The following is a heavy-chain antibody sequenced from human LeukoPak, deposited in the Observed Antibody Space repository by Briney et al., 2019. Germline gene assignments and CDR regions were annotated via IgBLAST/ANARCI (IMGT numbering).Heavy chain of an antibody. D-gene: IGHD6-6*01. V-gene: IGHV1-2*02. J-gene: IGHJ4*02. CDR3: AREHSSSSGKVFDY. CDR2: INPNSGGT. CDR1: GYTFPGYY. Sequence: ASVKVSCKASGYTFPGYYMHWVRQAPGQGLEWMGWINPNSGGTSYAQKFQGRVTMTRDTSISTAYMELSRLRSDDTAVYYCAREHSSSSGKVFDYWGQGTLVTVSS.